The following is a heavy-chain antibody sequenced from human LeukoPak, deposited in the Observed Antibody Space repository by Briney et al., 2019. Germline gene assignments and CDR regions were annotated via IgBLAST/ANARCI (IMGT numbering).Heavy chain of an antibody. CDR3: ARGRGWGTFDV. CDR1: GFTFSSYD. CDR2: IGTAGDT. J-gene: IGHJ3*01. Sequence: GGSLRLSCAASGFTFSSYDMHWVRQGTGKGLEWVSAIGTAGDTYYPGSVKGRFTTSRENAKNSLYLQMNSLRVGDTAVYYCARGRGWGTFDVWGQGTMVTVSS. D-gene: IGHD3-10*01. V-gene: IGHV3-13*04.